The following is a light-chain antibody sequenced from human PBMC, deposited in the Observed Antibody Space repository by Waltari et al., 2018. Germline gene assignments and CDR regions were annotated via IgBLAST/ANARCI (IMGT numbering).Light chain of an antibody. J-gene: IGKJ2*01. CDR2: AAS. V-gene: IGKV1-39*01. CDR1: QSISSY. CDR3: QQSYTSPHT. Sequence: DIQMTQSPSSLSASVGDRVTIPCRASQSISSYLNWYQQKPGKAPDLLIYAASTWQSGVPSRFSGSGSGTDFTLTISSLQPEDFSTYYCQQSYTSPHTFGQGTKLEIK.